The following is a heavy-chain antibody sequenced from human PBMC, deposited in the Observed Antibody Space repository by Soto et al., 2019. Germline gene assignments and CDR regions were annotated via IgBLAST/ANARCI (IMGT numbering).Heavy chain of an antibody. Sequence: ASVKVSCKASGSTFSDYYMHWVRQAPGQGLECMGWISPNNGATNYAQKFQDRVTMTRDASITTAYMELSRLRSDDTAVYYCARGGEVCSTGSCNSSLGDAFDVWGQGTTVTVSS. CDR1: GSTFSDYY. V-gene: IGHV1-2*02. CDR2: ISPNNGAT. D-gene: IGHD2-15*01. CDR3: ARGGEVCSTGSCNSSLGDAFDV. J-gene: IGHJ3*01.